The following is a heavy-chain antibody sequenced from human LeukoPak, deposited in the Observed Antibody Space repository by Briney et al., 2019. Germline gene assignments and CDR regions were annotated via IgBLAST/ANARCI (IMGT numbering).Heavy chain of an antibody. J-gene: IGHJ6*02. CDR3: ARGGGSSSWYGYYYYYYGMDV. V-gene: IGHV4-59*01. D-gene: IGHD6-13*01. CDR1: GGSISSYY. Sequence: PSETLSLTCTVSGGSISSYYWSWIRQPPGKGLEWIGYIYYSGSTNYNPSLKSRVTISVDTSKNQFSLKLSSVTAADTAVYYCARGGGSSSWYGYYYYYYGMDVWGQGTTVTVSS. CDR2: IYYSGST.